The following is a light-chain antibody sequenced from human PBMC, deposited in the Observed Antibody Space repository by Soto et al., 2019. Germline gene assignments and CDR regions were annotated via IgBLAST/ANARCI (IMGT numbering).Light chain of an antibody. J-gene: IGKJ1*01. CDR3: QELDSYPPGA. CDR1: QDISGY. Sequence: DIDLAQSPSFRSASVGDRVTITCRASQDISGYLAWYQQKPGRAPKLLIYATSTLQFGVPSRFSGSGSGTEFTLTISGLQPEDFATYFCQELDSYPPGAFGQGTKVDI. CDR2: ATS. V-gene: IGKV1-9*01.